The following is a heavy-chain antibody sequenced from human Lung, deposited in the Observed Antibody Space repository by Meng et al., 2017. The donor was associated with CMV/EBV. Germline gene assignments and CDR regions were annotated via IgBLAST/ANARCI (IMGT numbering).Heavy chain of an antibody. CDR2: INPNSGGT. Sequence: ASSXASXNASGYTSTGYYMYWVLQAPGQGLQWRRWINPNSGGTNYAQKFQGRVTMTRDTSISTDYMELSRVKSADTAVYYCARRVPAAPTIFYLDDWGQGXPVTVSS. V-gene: IGHV1-2*02. CDR1: GYTSTGYY. D-gene: IGHD2-2*01. CDR3: ARRVPAAPTIFYLDD. J-gene: IGHJ4*02.